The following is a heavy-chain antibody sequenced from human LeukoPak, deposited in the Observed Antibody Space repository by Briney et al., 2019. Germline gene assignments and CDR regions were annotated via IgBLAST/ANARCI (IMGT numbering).Heavy chain of an antibody. CDR1: GFTFSSYS. J-gene: IGHJ4*02. Sequence: GGSLRLSCAASGFTFSSYSMNWVRQAPGKGLEWVSYISSSSSTIYYADSVKGRFTISRDNAKNSLYLQMNSLRAEDTAVYYCARDPIRGSVVSDYWGQGTLVTVSS. V-gene: IGHV3-48*01. CDR3: ARDPIRGSVVSDY. CDR2: ISSSSSTI. D-gene: IGHD3-10*01.